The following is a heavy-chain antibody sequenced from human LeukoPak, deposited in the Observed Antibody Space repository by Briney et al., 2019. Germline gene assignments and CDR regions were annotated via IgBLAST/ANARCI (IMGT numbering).Heavy chain of an antibody. D-gene: IGHD2-2*01. J-gene: IGHJ4*02. CDR3: ARHGEYCSSTTCYVVDY. V-gene: IGHV4-39*01. CDR2: VYYGGST. Sequence: SETLSLTCSASGGSITTSSYYWGWIRRPPGKGLEWIASVYYGGSTYYNPSLRSRVTISVDTSMTQLSLNLTSVTAADTALYYCARHGEYCSSTTCYVVDYWGQGTLVTVSS. CDR1: GGSITTSSYY.